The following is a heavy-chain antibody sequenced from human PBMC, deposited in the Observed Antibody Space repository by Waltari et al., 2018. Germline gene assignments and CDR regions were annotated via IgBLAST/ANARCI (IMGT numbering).Heavy chain of an antibody. CDR3: ARAPLYSGSYFY. V-gene: IGHV4-34*01. CDR2: INHSGST. Sequence: QVQLQQWGAGLLKPSETLSLTCAVYGGSFSGYYWSWIRQPPGKGLEWIGEINHSGSTNYNPSLKSRDTISVDKSKNQFSLKLSSVTAADTAVYYCARAPLYSGSYFYWGQGTLVTVSS. D-gene: IGHD1-26*01. CDR1: GGSFSGYY. J-gene: IGHJ4*02.